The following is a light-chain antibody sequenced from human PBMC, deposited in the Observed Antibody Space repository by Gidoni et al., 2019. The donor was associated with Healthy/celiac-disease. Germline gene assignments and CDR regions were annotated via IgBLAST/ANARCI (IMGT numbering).Light chain of an antibody. CDR1: QSVSSY. CDR2: DAS. CDR3: QQRSNWPPLT. J-gene: IGKJ4*01. V-gene: IGKV3-11*01. Sequence: EIVWTQSPATLSLSPGERAPLSCRASQSVSSYLAWYQQKPGQAPRLLIYDASNRATGIPARFSGSGSGTDFTLTISSLEPEDFAVYYCQQRSNWPPLTFGGGTKVEIK.